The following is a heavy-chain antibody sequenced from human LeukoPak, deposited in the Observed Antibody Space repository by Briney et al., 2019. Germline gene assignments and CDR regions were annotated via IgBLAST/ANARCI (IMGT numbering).Heavy chain of an antibody. J-gene: IGHJ4*02. V-gene: IGHV3-43*02. Sequence: PGGSLRLSCVASGLNFDDSAMHWVRQAPRKGLEWVSLISADGGSTFSADSVKGRFSISRDNSKNSLYLQMNSLRSEDTAMYYCAKESGKFDYWGKGTLVAVSS. CDR2: ISADGGST. CDR3: AKESGKFDY. CDR1: GLNFDDSA.